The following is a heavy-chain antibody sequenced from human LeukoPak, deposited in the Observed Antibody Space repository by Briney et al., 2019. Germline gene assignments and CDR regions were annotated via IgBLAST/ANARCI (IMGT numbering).Heavy chain of an antibody. D-gene: IGHD1-7*01. CDR2: IYYSGNT. CDR1: GGSISSYS. J-gene: IGHJ4*02. CDR3: ARAWGAWNYDF. V-gene: IGHV4-59*01. Sequence: SETLSLTCTVSGGSISSYSWTWIRQPPGKGLEWIGYIYYSGNTNYNPSLKSRVTISVDTSKNQFSLKLSSVTAADTAVYYCARAWGAWNYDFWGQGTLVTVSS.